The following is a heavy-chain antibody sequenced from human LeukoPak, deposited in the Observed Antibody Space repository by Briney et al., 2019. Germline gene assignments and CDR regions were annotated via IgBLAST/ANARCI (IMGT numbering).Heavy chain of an antibody. V-gene: IGHV1-2*02. CDR3: ARASFWESPINWFAP. Sequence: ASVKVSCKASGYSFTAYYMHWVRQAPGQGLEWVGWINPKNGGSNYAQKFQGRVTMTRDRSISTAYMELSRLTSDDTAVYYCARASFWESPINWFAPWGQGTLVTVSS. J-gene: IGHJ5*02. D-gene: IGHD3-16*01. CDR2: INPKNGGS. CDR1: GYSFTAYY.